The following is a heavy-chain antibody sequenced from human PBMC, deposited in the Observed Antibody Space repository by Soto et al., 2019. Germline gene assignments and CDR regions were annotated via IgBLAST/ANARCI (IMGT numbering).Heavy chain of an antibody. CDR1: GGSFSGYY. D-gene: IGHD3-9*01. V-gene: IGHV4-34*01. J-gene: IGHJ6*02. CDR2: INHSGST. CDR3: ARGKYYDILTGYYPIYYYYGMDV. Sequence: SETLSLTCSVYGGSFSGYYWSWIRQPPCKGLEWIGEINHSGSTNYNPSLKSRVTISVDTSKNQFSLKLSSVTAADTAVYYCARGKYYDILTGYYPIYYYYGMDVWGQGTTVTVSS.